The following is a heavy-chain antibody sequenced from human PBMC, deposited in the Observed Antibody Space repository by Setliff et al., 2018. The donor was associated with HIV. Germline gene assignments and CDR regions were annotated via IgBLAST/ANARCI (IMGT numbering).Heavy chain of an antibody. V-gene: IGHV3-74*01. CDR2: INSDGTTT. J-gene: IGHJ4*02. D-gene: IGHD5-18*01. Sequence: GGSLRLSCVASGIMFSRDWMLWVRQAPGKGLVWVSRINSDGTTTTYADSVKGRFTISRDNAKNTLYLQMNSLRAEDTAVYYCARPRVAYSYGSLDYWGQGTLVTVSS. CDR3: ARPRVAYSYGSLDY. CDR1: GIMFSRDW.